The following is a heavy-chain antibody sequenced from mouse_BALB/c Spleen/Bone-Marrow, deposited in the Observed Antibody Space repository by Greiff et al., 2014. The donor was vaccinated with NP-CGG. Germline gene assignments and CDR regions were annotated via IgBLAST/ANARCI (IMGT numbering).Heavy chain of an antibody. CDR2: IDPANGNT. D-gene: IGHD2-2*01. Sequence: QRVESGAELVKPGASVKLSCTASGFNVKDTYIHWVKQRPEQGLEWIGRIDPANGNTKYDPKFQGKATITADTSSNTAYLQLSSLTSEDTAVYYCASYVYGYYFDYWGQGTTLTVSS. CDR1: GFNVKDTY. CDR3: ASYVYGYYFDY. J-gene: IGHJ2*01. V-gene: IGHV14-3*02.